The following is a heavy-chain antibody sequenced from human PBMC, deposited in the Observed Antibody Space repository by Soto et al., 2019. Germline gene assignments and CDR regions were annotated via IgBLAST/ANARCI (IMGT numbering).Heavy chain of an antibody. J-gene: IGHJ6*02. CDR3: ARSPTYYDFWSGYSLGMDV. CDR1: GYSFTSYW. CDR2: IYPGDSDT. D-gene: IGHD3-3*01. V-gene: IGHV5-51*01. Sequence: PGESLKISCKGSGYSFTSYWIGWVLQMPWKGLEWMGIIYPGDSDTRYSPSFQGQVTISADKSISTAYLQWSSLKASDTAMYYCARSPTYYDFWSGYSLGMDVWGQGTTVTVSS.